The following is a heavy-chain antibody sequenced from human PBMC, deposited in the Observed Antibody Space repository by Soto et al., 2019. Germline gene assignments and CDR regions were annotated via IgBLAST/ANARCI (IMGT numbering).Heavy chain of an antibody. CDR2: VISIFDTT. CDR1: GGTFSTHA. V-gene: IGHV1-69*13. D-gene: IGHD3-22*01. CDR3: VRGAYYDTSGHYTLDY. Sequence: GASVKVSCKASGGTFSTHAVSWVRQAPGQGLEWMGGVISIFDTTNYAQRFQGRLTITSDESTNTASMDLSSLRPEDTAVYYCVRGAYYDTSGHYTLDYWGQGTLVTVSS. J-gene: IGHJ4*02.